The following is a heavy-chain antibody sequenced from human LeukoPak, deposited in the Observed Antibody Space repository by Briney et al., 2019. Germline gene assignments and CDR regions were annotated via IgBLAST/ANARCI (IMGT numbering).Heavy chain of an antibody. Sequence: SQTLSLTCAISGDSVSSNSAAWNWIRQSPSRDLEWLGRTYYTSKWYNEYAVSVKSRATINPDTSKNQFSLQLNSVTPEDTAVYYCARGTFYAFDIWGQGTMVTVSS. CDR1: GDSVSSNSAA. CDR2: TYYTSKWYN. CDR3: ARGTFYAFDI. V-gene: IGHV6-1*01. J-gene: IGHJ3*02.